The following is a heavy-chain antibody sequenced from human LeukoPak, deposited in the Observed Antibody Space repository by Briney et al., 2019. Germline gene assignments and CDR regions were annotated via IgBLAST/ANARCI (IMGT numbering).Heavy chain of an antibody. Sequence: TSETLSLTCAVSGGSISSGGYSWSWIRQPPGKGLEWIGYIYHSGSTYYNPSLKSRVTISVDRSKNQFSLKLSSVTAADTAVYYCAREPGPNMLHGGYWGQGTLVTVSS. CDR3: AREPGPNMLHGGY. J-gene: IGHJ4*02. CDR1: GGSISSGGYS. D-gene: IGHD4/OR15-4a*01. V-gene: IGHV4-30-2*01. CDR2: IYHSGST.